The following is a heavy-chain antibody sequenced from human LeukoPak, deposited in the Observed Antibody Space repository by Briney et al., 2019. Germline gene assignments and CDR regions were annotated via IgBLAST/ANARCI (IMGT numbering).Heavy chain of an antibody. CDR1: GFIFDDFG. CDR3: TRDETGIDY. J-gene: IGHJ4*02. CDR2: INWNGDIT. D-gene: IGHD1-1*01. Sequence: GGSLRLSCAASGFIFDDFGMTWVRQAPGKGLEWGSSINWNGDITPYAYSVKGRFTISRDNAKNALYLQMNSLGPEDTALYFCTRDETGIDYWGQGTLVTVSS. V-gene: IGHV3-20*04.